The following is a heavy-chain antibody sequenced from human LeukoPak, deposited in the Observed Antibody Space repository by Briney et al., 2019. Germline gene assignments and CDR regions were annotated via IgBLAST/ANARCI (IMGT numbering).Heavy chain of an antibody. V-gene: IGHV3-9*01. CDR2: ISWNSGSI. J-gene: IGHJ4*02. CDR3: ARDSGRYEEFYFDY. Sequence: GESLRLSCAASGFTFDDYAMHWVRQVPGKGLEWVSGISWNSGSINYAESVTGRFTIARDNVKNSLYLEMITLRPEDTALYYCARDSGRYEEFYFDYWGQGALVTVSS. D-gene: IGHD1-26*01. CDR1: GFTFDDYA.